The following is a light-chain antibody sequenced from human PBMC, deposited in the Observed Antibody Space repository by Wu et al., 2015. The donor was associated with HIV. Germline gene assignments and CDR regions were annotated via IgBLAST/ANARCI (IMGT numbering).Light chain of an antibody. CDR3: QSGVT. CDR2: LAS. V-gene: IGKV1-39*01. J-gene: IGKJ2*01. Sequence: DFQVTQSPSSLSASVGDRVTITCRTRRNITTFLNWYQQSPGKAPNLLIYLASSLYTGVPSRFRGSGSGTDFSLTISGLRLEDFATYFCQSGVTFGQGTRLEI. CDR1: RNITTF.